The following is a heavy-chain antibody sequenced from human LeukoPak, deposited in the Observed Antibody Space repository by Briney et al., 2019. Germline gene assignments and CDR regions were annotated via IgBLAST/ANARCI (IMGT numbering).Heavy chain of an antibody. CDR1: GYTFTSYD. CDR2: MNPNSGNT. CDR3: ARGSSSSWYGGHDAFDI. Sequence: ASVKVSCKASGYTFTSYDINWVRQATGQGLEWMGWMNPNSGNTGYAQKFQGRVTMTRNTSISTAYMELSSLRSEGTAVYYCARGSSSSWYGGHDAFDIWGQGTMVTVSS. J-gene: IGHJ3*02. V-gene: IGHV1-8*01. D-gene: IGHD6-13*01.